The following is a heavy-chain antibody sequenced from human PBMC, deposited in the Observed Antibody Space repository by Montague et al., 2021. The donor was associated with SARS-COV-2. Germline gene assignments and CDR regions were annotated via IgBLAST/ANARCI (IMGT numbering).Heavy chain of an antibody. CDR2: IYYSGTT. CDR3: ARGMIRGVTTPFDY. CDR1: SGSIISSGYY. J-gene: IGHJ4*02. V-gene: IGHV4-39*02. Sequence: SETQSLTCSVSSGSIISSGYYWGWIRQPPGKELEWIGNIYYSGTTYYNPSLQSRGTISVDTSKNHLSLRLSSVTAEDTAVYFCARGMIRGVTTPFDYWGQGSQVTVSS. D-gene: IGHD3-10*01.